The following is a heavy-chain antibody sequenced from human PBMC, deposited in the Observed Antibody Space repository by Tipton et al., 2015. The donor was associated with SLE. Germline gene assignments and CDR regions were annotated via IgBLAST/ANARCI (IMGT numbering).Heavy chain of an antibody. D-gene: IGHD2-8*01. J-gene: IGHJ6*02. CDR1: GGSISSNY. CDR2: IYFSGNT. Sequence: TLSLTCSVSGGSISSNYWIWIRQPPGKGLEWIGFIYFSGNTNYNPSLKSRVTISVDTAKNQFSLRLSSVTAADTAVYYCARGMLTWRGAIIGVDVWGQGTSVNVSS. CDR3: ARGMLTWRGAIIGVDV. V-gene: IGHV4-59*08.